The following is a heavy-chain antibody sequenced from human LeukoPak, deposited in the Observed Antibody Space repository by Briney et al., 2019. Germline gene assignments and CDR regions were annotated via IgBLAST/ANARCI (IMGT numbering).Heavy chain of an antibody. Sequence: GGSLRLSCAASGFTFSSYGMHWVRQAPGKGLEWVAVISYDGSNKYYADSVKGRFTISRDNSKNTPYLQMNSLRAEDTAVYHCARGGSSWYWGQGTLVTVSS. CDR3: ARGGSSWY. CDR1: GFTFSSYG. J-gene: IGHJ4*02. D-gene: IGHD6-13*01. CDR2: ISYDGSNK. V-gene: IGHV3-30*03.